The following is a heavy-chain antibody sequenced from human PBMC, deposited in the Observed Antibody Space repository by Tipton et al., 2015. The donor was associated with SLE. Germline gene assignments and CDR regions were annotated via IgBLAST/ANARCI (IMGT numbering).Heavy chain of an antibody. CDR2: LNPKTGGI. J-gene: IGHJ5*02. V-gene: IGHV1-2*02. Sequence: QVQLVQSGAEVKRPGASMRVSCEASGYSLSGYYLHWLRVAPGQGPEWMGWLNPKTGGINYAQKFQGRLTMARGTSSNTAYMELGGLKSDDTAVYYCARGLGVLYELSGGLNWFDPWGQGTLVTVSS. CDR3: ARGLGVLYELSGGLNWFDP. CDR1: GYSLSGYY. D-gene: IGHD2-15*01.